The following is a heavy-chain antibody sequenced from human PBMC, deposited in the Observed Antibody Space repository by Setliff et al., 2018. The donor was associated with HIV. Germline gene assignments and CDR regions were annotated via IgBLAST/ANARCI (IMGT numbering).Heavy chain of an antibody. CDR3: VREIGDYYDSSGYYPPTDYYYGMDV. CDR1: GYTFTSYD. D-gene: IGHD3-22*01. Sequence: GASVKVSCKASGYTFTSYDISWVRQAPGQGLEWMGWISAYNGNTNYAQKLQGRVTMTTDTSTSTAYMELRSLRSDDTAVYYCVREIGDYYDSSGYYPPTDYYYGMDVWGQGTTVTV. J-gene: IGHJ6*02. V-gene: IGHV1-18*01. CDR2: ISAYNGNT.